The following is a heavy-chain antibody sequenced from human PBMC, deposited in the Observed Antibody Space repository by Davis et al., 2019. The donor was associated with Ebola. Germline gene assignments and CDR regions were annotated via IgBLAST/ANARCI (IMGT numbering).Heavy chain of an antibody. Sequence: MPSETLSLTCTVFGGSISTSGYSWGWIRQPPGKGLEWIGTIHYSGTTYYNPSLRRRLTISVDTSKNQLSLRLGSVTAADTATYYCAYPAGSGWYYFDVWGQEPWSSPPQ. CDR2: IHYSGTT. V-gene: IGHV4-39*01. CDR1: GGSISTSGYS. CDR3: AYPAGSGWYYFDV. J-gene: IGHJ4*01. D-gene: IGHD6-19*01.